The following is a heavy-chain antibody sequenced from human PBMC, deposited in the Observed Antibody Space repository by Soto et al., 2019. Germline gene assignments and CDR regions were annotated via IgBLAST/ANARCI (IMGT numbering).Heavy chain of an antibody. CDR1: GGSISSGGYS. Sequence: PSETLSLTCAVSGGSISSGGYSWSWIRQPPGKGLEWIGYIYHSGSTYYNPSLKSRVTISVDRSKNQFSLKLSSVTAADTAVYYCARAIGWFGELLGGYYFDDSGQGTLVTVSS. J-gene: IGHJ4*02. CDR3: ARAIGWFGELLGGYYFDD. D-gene: IGHD3-10*01. CDR2: IYHSGST. V-gene: IGHV4-30-2*01.